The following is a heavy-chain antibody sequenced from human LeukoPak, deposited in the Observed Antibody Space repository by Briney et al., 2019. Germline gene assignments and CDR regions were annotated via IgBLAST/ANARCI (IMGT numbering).Heavy chain of an antibody. D-gene: IGHD3-10*01. V-gene: IGHV3-74*01. J-gene: IGHJ4*02. Sequence: GGSLRLSCAASGFTFSNYWMHWVRQAPGKGLVWVSRIKTNGNDAGYADSVKGRFTISRDDAKNTLYLQMNSLRAEDTAVYYCTRDLVYGSGSSDYWGQGTLVTVSS. CDR2: IKTNGNDA. CDR1: GFTFSNYW. CDR3: TRDLVYGSGSSDY.